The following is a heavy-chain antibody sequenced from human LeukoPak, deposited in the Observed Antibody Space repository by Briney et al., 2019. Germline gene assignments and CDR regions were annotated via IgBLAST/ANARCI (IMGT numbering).Heavy chain of an antibody. J-gene: IGHJ4*02. Sequence: SETLSLTCTVSGGSISSSSYYWAWIRQPPGKGLEWIGSIYYSGTTYNNPSLKSRVTISVDTSKNQFSLKLSSVTAADTAVYYCARGWSSSGWYPPDFDYWGQGTLVTVSS. V-gene: IGHV4-39*07. D-gene: IGHD6-19*01. CDR3: ARGWSSSGWYPPDFDY. CDR1: GGSISSSSYY. CDR2: IYYSGTT.